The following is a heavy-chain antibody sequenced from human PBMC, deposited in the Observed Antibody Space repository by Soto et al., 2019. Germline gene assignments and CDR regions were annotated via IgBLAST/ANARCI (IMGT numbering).Heavy chain of an antibody. CDR2: IWYDGSNK. J-gene: IGHJ3*02. V-gene: IGHV3-33*01. Sequence: QVQLVESGGGVVQPGRSLRLSCAASGFTFSRNGMHWVRQAPGKGLEWVAVIWYDGSNKYYADSVKGRFTISRDNSKNTLYLEMNSLRAEDTAVYYCAGVSGTTKGVFDMWGQGTMVTVSS. CDR3: AGVSGTTKGVFDM. D-gene: IGHD1-7*01. CDR1: GFTFSRNG.